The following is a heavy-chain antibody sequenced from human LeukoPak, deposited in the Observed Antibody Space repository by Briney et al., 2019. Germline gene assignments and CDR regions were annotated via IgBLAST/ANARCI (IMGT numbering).Heavy chain of an antibody. Sequence: GRSLRLSCTASGFTFDDYAMHWVRQAPGKGLEWVSGISWNSGSIDYADSVKGRFTISRDNAKNSLYLQMNSLRAEDTAVYYCARDPSIAARLEIDYWGQGTLVTVSS. D-gene: IGHD6-6*01. J-gene: IGHJ4*02. CDR1: GFTFDDYA. CDR3: ARDPSIAARLEIDY. V-gene: IGHV3-9*01. CDR2: ISWNSGSI.